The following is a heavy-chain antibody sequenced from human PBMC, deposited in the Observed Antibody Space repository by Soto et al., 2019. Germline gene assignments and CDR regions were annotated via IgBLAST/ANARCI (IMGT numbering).Heavy chain of an antibody. J-gene: IGHJ4*02. V-gene: IGHV5-51*01. D-gene: IGHD3-22*01. CDR3: ARLVVWDRSGSYQSDYFDF. CDR2: ISPGDSDA. CDR1: GYNFIGSW. Sequence: PGESLKISCKGSGYNFIGSWIGWVRQMPGKGLDWMGIISPGDSDARYSPAFQGQVTMSVDKSIGTAYLQWSSLQASDTAMYYCARLVVWDRSGSYQSDYFDFWGQGTLVTVSS.